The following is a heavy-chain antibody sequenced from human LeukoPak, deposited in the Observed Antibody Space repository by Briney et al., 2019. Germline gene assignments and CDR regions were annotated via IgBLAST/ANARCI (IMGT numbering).Heavy chain of an antibody. J-gene: IGHJ4*02. CDR2: ISLYNGNT. CDR3: ARDLAGIAVTAD. Sequence: GASVKVPCKASGYIFTNYGITWVRLAPGQELEWMGWISLYNGNTNYAQNLQGRVTMTTDTSTSTAYMELRGLRSDDTAVYYCARDLAGIAVTADWGQGTLVTVSS. D-gene: IGHD6-19*01. CDR1: GYIFTNYG. V-gene: IGHV1-18*01.